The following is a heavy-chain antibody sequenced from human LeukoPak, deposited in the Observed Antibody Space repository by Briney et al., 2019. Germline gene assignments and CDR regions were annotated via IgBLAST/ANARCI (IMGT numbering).Heavy chain of an antibody. CDR3: ARGGPYYYDSSGLLDY. CDR1: GYTFTSHY. D-gene: IGHD3-22*01. J-gene: IGHJ4*02. Sequence: ASVKVSCKASGYTFTSHYMHWVRQAPGQGLEWMGIINPSGGSTSYAQKFQGRVTMTRDTSTSTVYMELSSLRSEDTAVYYCARGGPYYYDSSGLLDYWGQGTLVTVSS. V-gene: IGHV1-46*01. CDR2: INPSGGST.